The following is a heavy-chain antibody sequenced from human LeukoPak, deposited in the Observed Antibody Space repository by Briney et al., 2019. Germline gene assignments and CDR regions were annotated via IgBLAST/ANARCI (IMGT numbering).Heavy chain of an antibody. D-gene: IGHD4-17*01. Sequence: SQTLSLTCTVSGGPISSGSYYWSWIRQPAGKGLEWIGRIYTSGSTNYNPSLKSRVTISVDTSKNQFSLKLSSVTAADTAVYYCARGEDYGEANWFDPWGQGTLVTVSS. J-gene: IGHJ5*02. CDR3: ARGEDYGEANWFDP. CDR1: GGPISSGSYY. CDR2: IYTSGST. V-gene: IGHV4-61*02.